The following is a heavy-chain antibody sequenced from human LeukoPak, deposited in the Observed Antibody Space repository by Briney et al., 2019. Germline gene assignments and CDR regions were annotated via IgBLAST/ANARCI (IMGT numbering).Heavy chain of an antibody. D-gene: IGHD3-22*01. CDR1: GFIFSTCG. J-gene: IGHJ4*02. CDR3: AKDGRGKDDISGPSDF. CDR2: ISYDGKKK. V-gene: IGHV3-30*18. Sequence: GGSLRLSCAVSGFIFSTCGMHWVRQAPGKGLEWVAAISYDGKKKDYVDSLKGRFTISRDNPKNTLYLQMSSLIVEDTAVYYCAKDGRGKDDISGPSDFWGQGTLVTVSS.